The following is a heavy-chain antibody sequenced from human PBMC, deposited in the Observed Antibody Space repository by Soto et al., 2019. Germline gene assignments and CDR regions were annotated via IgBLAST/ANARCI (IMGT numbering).Heavy chain of an antibody. CDR1: GFTFSSYS. J-gene: IGHJ6*02. CDR2: ISSGSTDI. CDR3: ARRGAMDV. Sequence: EVQLVESGGGLVKPGGSLRLSCAASGFTFSSYSMNWVRQAPGKGLEWVSSISSGSTDIYYADSVKGRFNIYRDNAKNSLYLQMNSLRAEDTAVYYCARRGAMDVWGPGTTVTVSS. V-gene: IGHV3-21*01.